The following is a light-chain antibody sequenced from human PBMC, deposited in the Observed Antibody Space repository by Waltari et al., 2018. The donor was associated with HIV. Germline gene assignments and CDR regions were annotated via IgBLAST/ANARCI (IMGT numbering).Light chain of an antibody. V-gene: IGLV1-47*01. CDR2: RNN. CDR1: SSNIGSNF. J-gene: IGLJ3*02. CDR3: AAWDDSLSGHWV. Sequence: QSVLTQPPSASGTPGQRVTISCSGSSSNIGSNFVYWYQQLPGTAPKILIYRNNQRPSGVPDRFSGSKSGTSASLAISGLRSEDEADYYCAAWDDSLSGHWVFGGGTKVTVL.